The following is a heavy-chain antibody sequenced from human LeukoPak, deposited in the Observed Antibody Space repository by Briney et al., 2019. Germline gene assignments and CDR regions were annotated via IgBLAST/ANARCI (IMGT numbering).Heavy chain of an antibody. Sequence: SETLSLTCTVSGGSISSYYWSWIRQPAGKGLEWIGRIYTSGSTNYNPSLKSRVTISVDTSKNQFSLKLSSVTAADTAVYYCAREERSSGWYPPRNEYFQHWGQGTLVTVSS. D-gene: IGHD6-19*01. CDR1: GGSISSYY. J-gene: IGHJ1*01. CDR3: AREERSSGWYPPRNEYFQH. CDR2: IYTSGST. V-gene: IGHV4-4*07.